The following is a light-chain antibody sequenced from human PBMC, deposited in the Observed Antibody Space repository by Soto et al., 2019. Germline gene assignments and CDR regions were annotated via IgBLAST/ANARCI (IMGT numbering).Light chain of an antibody. CDR3: QHLNTYPPYT. J-gene: IGKJ2*01. Sequence: DIQLTQSPSFLSASEGDRVTIPCRPSQGITRNLGWYQQKEGSAPKLLIYAASTLQRGVSSRYSGSGSGTEFTLTISSLQPEDFAVYYCQHLNTYPPYTFGQGTKLEIK. CDR2: AAS. V-gene: IGKV1-9*01. CDR1: QGITRN.